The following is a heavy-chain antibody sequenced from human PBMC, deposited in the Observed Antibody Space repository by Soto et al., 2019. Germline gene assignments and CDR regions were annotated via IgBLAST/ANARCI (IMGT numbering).Heavy chain of an antibody. CDR1: GGSISPYY. V-gene: IGHV4-59*01. CDR2: VYYSGNT. Sequence: PSETLSLTCTVSGGSISPYYWSWIRQPPGKGLEWIGYVYYSGNTNYNPSLESRVTISVDTSRNRLSLNLTSATAADTAVYYCARKGAAASYAHYYMDVWGRGTAVTVSS. D-gene: IGHD6-13*01. CDR3: ARKGAAASYAHYYMDV. J-gene: IGHJ6*03.